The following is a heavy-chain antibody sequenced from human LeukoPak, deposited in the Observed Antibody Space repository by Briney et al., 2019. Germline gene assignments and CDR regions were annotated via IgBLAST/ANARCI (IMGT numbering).Heavy chain of an antibody. D-gene: IGHD4-17*01. CDR1: GFTFSSYA. V-gene: IGHV3-23*01. CDR2: ISGSGGST. Sequence: GGSLRLSCAASGFTFSSYAMSWVRQAPGKGLEWVSAISGSGGSTYYADSVKGRFTISRDSSKNTLYLQMNSLRAEDTAVYYCANRNGDSPWGYWGQGTLVTVSS. J-gene: IGHJ4*02. CDR3: ANRNGDSPWGY.